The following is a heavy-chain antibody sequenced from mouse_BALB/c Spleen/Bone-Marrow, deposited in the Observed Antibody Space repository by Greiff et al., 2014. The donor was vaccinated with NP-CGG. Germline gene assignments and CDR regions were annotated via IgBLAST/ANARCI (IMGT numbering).Heavy chain of an antibody. CDR1: GFTFTNYF. Sequence: EVQRVESGGGLVQPGGSLRLSCTPSGFTFTNYFMTWVRQPPGKALEWLGFIRNKANGYTTEYNPSVKGRFTISRDNSQGIFYLQMNTLRAEDSAIYYCARDYNGYFDFWGQGTTLTVSS. D-gene: IGHD6-1*01. CDR2: IRNKANGYTT. J-gene: IGHJ2*01. V-gene: IGHV7-3*02. CDR3: ARDYNGYFDF.